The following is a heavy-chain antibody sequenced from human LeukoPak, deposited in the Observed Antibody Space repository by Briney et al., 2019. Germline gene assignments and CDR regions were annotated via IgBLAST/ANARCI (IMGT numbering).Heavy chain of an antibody. CDR1: GGSISSYY. CDR3: ARGYGSGSYSA. D-gene: IGHD3-10*01. V-gene: IGHV4-4*07. J-gene: IGHJ5*02. CDR2: VSTSLTT. Sequence: SETLSLTCTVSGGSISSYYWSWIRQPAGKGLEWIGRVSTSLTTYYNPSLKSRVTMSLDTSENQFSLKLSSVTAADTAMYYCARGYGSGSYSAWGQGTLVTVSS.